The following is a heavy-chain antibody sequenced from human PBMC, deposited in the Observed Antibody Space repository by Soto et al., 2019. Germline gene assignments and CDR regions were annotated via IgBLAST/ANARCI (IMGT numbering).Heavy chain of an antibody. CDR2: IYYSGST. V-gene: IGHV4-39*01. J-gene: IGHJ4*02. CDR1: GGSISSSSYY. D-gene: IGHD6-13*01. CDR3: ASYRIAASTFDY. Sequence: SETLSLTCTVSGGSISSSSYYWGWIRQPPGKGLEWIGSIYYSGSTYYNPSLKSRVTISVDTSKNQFSLKLSSVTAADTAVYYCASYRIAASTFDYWGQGTLVTVSS.